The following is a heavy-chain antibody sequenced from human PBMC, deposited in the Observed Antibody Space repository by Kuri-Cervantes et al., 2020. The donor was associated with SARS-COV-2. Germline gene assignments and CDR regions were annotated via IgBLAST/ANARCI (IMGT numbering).Heavy chain of an antibody. CDR2: ISSDGSNK. V-gene: IGHV3-30-3*01. J-gene: IGHJ4*02. D-gene: IGHD3-22*01. CDR1: GFIFSDYA. Sequence: GGSLRLSCEASGFIFSDYAIDWVRQAPGKGLEWVAVISSDGSNKYYADYVKGRFTISRDNSKNTLYLQMDSLRADDTAVYYCAGETYYYDSSGEVKDYWGQGTLVTVSS. CDR3: AGETYYYDSSGEVKDY.